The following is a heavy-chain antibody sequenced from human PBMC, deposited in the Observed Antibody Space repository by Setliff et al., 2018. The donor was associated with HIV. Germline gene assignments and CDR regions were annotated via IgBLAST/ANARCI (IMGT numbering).Heavy chain of an antibody. CDR2: IKQDGSDK. CDR3: ARDWRHGYDLNFDY. D-gene: IGHD5-12*01. CDR1: GFAFSGHQ. J-gene: IGHJ4*02. Sequence: HPGGSLRLSCAASGFAFSGHQMSWVRQAPGKGLEWVAKIKQDGSDKYYVDSVKGRFTISRDNAKNSLYLQMNSLGAEDTAMYYCARDWRHGYDLNFDYWGQGTLVTVSS. V-gene: IGHV3-7*01.